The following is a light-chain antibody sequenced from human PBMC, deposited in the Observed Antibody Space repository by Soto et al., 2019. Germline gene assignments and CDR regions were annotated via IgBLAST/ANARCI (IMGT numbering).Light chain of an antibody. CDR1: SSDVGGHNF. CDR2: GVS. Sequence: QSVLTQPASVSGSPGQSVTISCTGTSSDVGGHNFVSWFQQHPGKAPKFMIYGVSNRPSGVSNRFSGSKSGNTASLTISGLQAEDEADYYCVSYTSSVDWVLGNGTKVT. V-gene: IGLV2-14*01. CDR3: VSYTSSVDWV. J-gene: IGLJ1*01.